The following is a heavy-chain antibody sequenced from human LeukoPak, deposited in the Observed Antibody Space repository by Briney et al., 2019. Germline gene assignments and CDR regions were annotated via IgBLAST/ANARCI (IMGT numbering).Heavy chain of an antibody. CDR3: AKWEGYYYDSSGYALTYAFDI. V-gene: IGHV3-23*01. D-gene: IGHD3-22*01. J-gene: IGHJ3*02. Sequence: GGSLRLSCAASGFTFSSYAMHWVRQAPGKGLEWVSAISGSGGSTYYADSVKGRFTISRDNSKNTLYLQMNSLRAEDTAVYYCAKWEGYYYDSSGYALTYAFDIWGQGTMVTVSS. CDR2: ISGSGGST. CDR1: GFTFSSYA.